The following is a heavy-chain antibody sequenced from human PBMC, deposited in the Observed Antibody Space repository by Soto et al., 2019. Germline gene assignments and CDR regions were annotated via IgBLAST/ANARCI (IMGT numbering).Heavy chain of an antibody. V-gene: IGHV3-30*03. J-gene: IGHJ5*02. Sequence: GGSLRLSCAASGFTFSSYGMHWVRQAPGKGLEWVAYISYDRSNKYYADSVKGRFTISRDNSKNTLYLQMNSLRAEDTAVYYCARETQWLNWFDPWGQGALVTVSS. CDR2: ISYDRSNK. D-gene: IGHD6-19*01. CDR1: GFTFSSYG. CDR3: ARETQWLNWFDP.